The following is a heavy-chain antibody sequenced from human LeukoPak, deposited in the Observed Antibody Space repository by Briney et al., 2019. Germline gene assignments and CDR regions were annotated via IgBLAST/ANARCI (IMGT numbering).Heavy chain of an antibody. CDR1: GGSISSSSYF. V-gene: IGHV4-39*01. D-gene: IGHD2-2*01. CDR2: IYYSGST. CDR3: ARFHRRADIVVVPAAKFYFDY. J-gene: IGHJ4*02. Sequence: SETLSLTCTVSGGSISSSSYFWGWIRQPPGKGLEWIGTIYYSGSTYYNPSLKSRVIISVDTSKNQFSLKLSSVTAADTAVYYCARFHRRADIVVVPAAKFYFDYWGQGTLVTVSS.